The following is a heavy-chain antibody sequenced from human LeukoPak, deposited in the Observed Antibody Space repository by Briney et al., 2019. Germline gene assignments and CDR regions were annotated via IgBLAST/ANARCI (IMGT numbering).Heavy chain of an antibody. D-gene: IGHD3-10*01. CDR2: INHSGST. Sequence: PSETLSLTCAVYGGSFSGYYWSWIRQPPGKGLEWIGEINHSGSTNYNPSLKSRVTISVDTSKNQFSLKLSSVTAADTAVYYCARITMVRGVIYYYYMDVWGKGTMVTVSS. CDR1: GGSFSGYY. V-gene: IGHV4-34*01. CDR3: ARITMVRGVIYYYYMDV. J-gene: IGHJ6*03.